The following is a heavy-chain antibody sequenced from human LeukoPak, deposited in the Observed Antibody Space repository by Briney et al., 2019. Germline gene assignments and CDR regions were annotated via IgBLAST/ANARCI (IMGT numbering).Heavy chain of an antibody. CDR3: ARGGYRDSSSWDFDY. Sequence: PSETLSLTCTVSGGSISSYYWSWIRQPPGKGLEWIGYIYYSGSTNYNPSLKSRVTISVDTSKNQFSLKLSSVTAADTAVYYCARGGYRDSSSWDFDYWGQGTLVTVSS. J-gene: IGHJ4*02. D-gene: IGHD6-13*01. CDR2: IYYSGST. CDR1: GGSISSYY. V-gene: IGHV4-59*01.